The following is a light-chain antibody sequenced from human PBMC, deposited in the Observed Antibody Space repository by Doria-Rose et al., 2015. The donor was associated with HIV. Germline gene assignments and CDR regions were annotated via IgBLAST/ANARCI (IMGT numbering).Light chain of an antibody. Sequence: TQSPSAMSASVGDRVTITCRASHDISNYLAWYQQKPGKAPKRLIYDTSSLHSGVPSRFSGSGSGTEFTLTIGSLQPEDFATYYCLQHNSYPRTFGQGTKVDIK. V-gene: IGKV1-17*03. J-gene: IGKJ1*01. CDR1: HDISNY. CDR3: LQHNSYPRT. CDR2: DTS.